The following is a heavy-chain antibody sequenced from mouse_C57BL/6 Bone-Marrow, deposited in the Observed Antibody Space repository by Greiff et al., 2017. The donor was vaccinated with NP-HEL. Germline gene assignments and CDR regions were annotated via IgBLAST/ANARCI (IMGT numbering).Heavy chain of an antibody. J-gene: IGHJ1*03. Sequence: VQLQQPGAELVMPGASVKLSCKASGYTFTSYWMHWVKQRPGQGLEWIGEIDPSDSYTNYNQKFKGKSTLTVDKSSSTAYMQLSSLTSEDSAVYDCARDWLLATYGDFDVWGTGTTVTVSS. CDR2: IDPSDSYT. D-gene: IGHD2-3*01. CDR1: GYTFTSYW. CDR3: ARDWLLATYGDFDV. V-gene: IGHV1-69*01.